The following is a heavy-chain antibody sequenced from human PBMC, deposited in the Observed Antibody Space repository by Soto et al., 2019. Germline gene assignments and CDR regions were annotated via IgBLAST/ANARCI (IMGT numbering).Heavy chain of an antibody. J-gene: IGHJ4*02. Sequence: EVQLVESGGGLVKPGGSLRLSCAASGFTFSSYSMNWVRQAPGQGLEWVSSISSSSSYIYYADSVKGRFTISRDNAKNSLYLQMNSLRAEDTAVYYCARDGPCGGDCPVDYWGQGTLVTVSS. D-gene: IGHD2-21*01. CDR2: ISSSSSYI. CDR1: GFTFSSYS. CDR3: ARDGPCGGDCPVDY. V-gene: IGHV3-21*01.